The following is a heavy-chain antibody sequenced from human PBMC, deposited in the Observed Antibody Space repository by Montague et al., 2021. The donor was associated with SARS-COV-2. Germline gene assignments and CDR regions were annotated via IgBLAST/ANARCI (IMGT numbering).Heavy chain of an antibody. CDR2: IYSSGST. V-gene: IGHV4-61*02. Sequence: TLSLTCSVSGGSINTGGYYWNWIRQSAGKGLEWIGRIYSSGSTNSRPSLKSRVTISLDTSKNQFSLWLSSVTAADTAMYYCARDPGYTSFTRWYFDLWGPGTLVTVSS. J-gene: IGHJ2*01. CDR3: ARDPGYTSFTRWYFDL. CDR1: GGSINTGGYY. D-gene: IGHD5-18*01.